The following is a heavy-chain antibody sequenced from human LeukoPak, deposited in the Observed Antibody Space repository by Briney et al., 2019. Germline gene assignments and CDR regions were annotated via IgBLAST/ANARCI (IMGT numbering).Heavy chain of an antibody. CDR2: ISGSGGST. Sequence: GGSLRLSCAASGFTFSSYAMSWVRQAPGKGLEWVSAISGSGGSTYYADSVKGRFTISSDNSKNTLYLQMNSLRAEDTAVYYCAKRSSSSRTLYYFDYWGQGTLVTVSS. CDR1: GFTFSSYA. CDR3: AKRSSSSRTLYYFDY. V-gene: IGHV3-23*01. D-gene: IGHD6-13*01. J-gene: IGHJ4*02.